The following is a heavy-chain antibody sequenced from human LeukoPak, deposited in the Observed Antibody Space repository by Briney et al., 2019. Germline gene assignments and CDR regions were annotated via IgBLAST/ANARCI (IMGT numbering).Heavy chain of an antibody. V-gene: IGHV4-59*08. Sequence: SETLSLTCTVPGGSISSYYWSWIRQPPGKGLEWIGYIYYSGSTNYNPSLKSRVTISVDTSKNQFSLKLSSVTAADTAVYYCARLAVAGMEGDYWGQGTLITVSS. J-gene: IGHJ4*02. CDR1: GGSISSYY. CDR3: ARLAVAGMEGDY. D-gene: IGHD6-19*01. CDR2: IYYSGST.